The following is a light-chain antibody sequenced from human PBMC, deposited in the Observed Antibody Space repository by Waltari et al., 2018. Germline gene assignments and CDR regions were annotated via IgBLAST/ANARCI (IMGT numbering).Light chain of an antibody. J-gene: IGKJ2*01. CDR1: EDIPNY. V-gene: IGKV1-16*01. CDR2: GAS. Sequence: DIQMTQSPSSLSASVGATVTFTCRASEDIPNYLAWFQQNPGKAPTSLIFGASSLQSGVPSRFSGGGSERDFTLTISNLQPEDAATYYCQQYTDYPYAFGQGTKLQIK. CDR3: QQYTDYPYA.